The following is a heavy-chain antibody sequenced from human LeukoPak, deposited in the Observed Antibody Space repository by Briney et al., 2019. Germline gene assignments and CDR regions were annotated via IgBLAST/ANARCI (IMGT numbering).Heavy chain of an antibody. J-gene: IGHJ4*02. Sequence: PGGSLRLSCAASGFTFSSNWMHWVRQAPGKGLVWVSRINEDGSTTNYADSVKGRSTIFRDNAKNTLYLQMNSLRAEDTAVYSCVRDLGGSSGHWGQGTLVTVSS. D-gene: IGHD1-26*01. CDR3: VRDLGGSSGH. CDR2: INEDGSTT. V-gene: IGHV3-74*01. CDR1: GFTFSSNW.